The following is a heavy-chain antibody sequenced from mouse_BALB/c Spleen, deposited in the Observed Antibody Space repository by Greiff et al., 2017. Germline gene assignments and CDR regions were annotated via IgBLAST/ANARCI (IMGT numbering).Heavy chain of an antibody. CDR3: ARGDGNYVPYAMDY. J-gene: IGHJ4*01. Sequence: QLQQSGAELMKPGASVKISCKATGYTFSSYWIEWVKQRPGHGLEWIGEILPGSGSTNYNEKFKGKATFTADTSSNTAYMQLSSLTSEDSAVYYCARGDGNYVPYAMDYWGQGTSVTVSS. D-gene: IGHD2-1*01. CDR1: GYTFSSYW. V-gene: IGHV1-9*01. CDR2: ILPGSGST.